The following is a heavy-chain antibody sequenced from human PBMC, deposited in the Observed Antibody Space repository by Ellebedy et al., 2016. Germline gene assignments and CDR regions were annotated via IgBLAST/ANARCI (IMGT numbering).Heavy chain of an antibody. D-gene: IGHD6-19*01. CDR3: ARALPEYSSGWYIGPGAFDI. CDR2: ISNSDMT. Sequence: GESLKISCAASGFTFSDYYMSWIRQPPGRGLEWIAYISNSDMTLHGDSVKGRFTISRDNAKNSLYLQMNSLRAGDTAVYYCARALPEYSSGWYIGPGAFDIWGQGTVVTVSS. V-gene: IGHV3-11*04. J-gene: IGHJ3*02. CDR1: GFTFSDYY.